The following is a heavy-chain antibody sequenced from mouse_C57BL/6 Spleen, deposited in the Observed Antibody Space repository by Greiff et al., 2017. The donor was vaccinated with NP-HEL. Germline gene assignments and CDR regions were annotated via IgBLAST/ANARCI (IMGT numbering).Heavy chain of an antibody. CDR2: FYPGSGST. CDR1: GYTFTSYW. D-gene: IGHD1-1*01. CDR3: ARFPLYNYGSGDSMDY. Sequence: QVQLQQPGAELVKPGASVKMSCKASGYTFTSYWITWVKQRPGQGLEWIGDFYPGSGSTNYNEKFKSKATLTVDTSSSTAYMQLSSLTSEDSAVYYCARFPLYNYGSGDSMDYWGQGTSVTVSS. V-gene: IGHV1-55*01. J-gene: IGHJ4*01.